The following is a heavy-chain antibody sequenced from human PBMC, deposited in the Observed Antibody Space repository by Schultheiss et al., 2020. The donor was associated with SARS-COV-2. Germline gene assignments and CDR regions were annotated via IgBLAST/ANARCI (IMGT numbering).Heavy chain of an antibody. CDR3: ERDSSGNSVPLWFDT. CDR2: INAGNGNT. J-gene: IGHJ5*01. Sequence: ASVKVSCKASGYTFTSYAMHWVRQAPGQRLEWMGWINAGNGNTKYSQKFQGRVTITRDTSASTAYMELSSLRSEDTAVYYCERDSSGNSVPLWFDTWGNGTLVTVSS. CDR1: GYTFTSYA. V-gene: IGHV1-3*01. D-gene: IGHD6-19*01.